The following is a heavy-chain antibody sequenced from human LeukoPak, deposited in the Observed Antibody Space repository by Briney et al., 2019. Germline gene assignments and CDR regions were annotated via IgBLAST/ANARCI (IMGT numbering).Heavy chain of an antibody. CDR3: ARSTDCSGGSCYSPYYYYYYGMDV. D-gene: IGHD2-15*01. CDR2: INAGNGNT. V-gene: IGHV1-3*01. Sequence: ASVKVSCKTSGGTFNRYAISWERQAPGRRLELMGWINAGNGNTKYSQTFQGRVTITRDTSASTAYMELSSLRSEDTAVYYCARSTDCSGGSCYSPYYYYYYGMDVWGQGTTVTVSS. CDR1: GGTFNRYA. J-gene: IGHJ6*02.